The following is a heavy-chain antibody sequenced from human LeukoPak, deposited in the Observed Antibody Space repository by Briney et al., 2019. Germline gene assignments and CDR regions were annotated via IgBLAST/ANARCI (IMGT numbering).Heavy chain of an antibody. CDR1: GFTFSSYS. Sequence: GGSLRLSCAASGFTFSSYSMNWVRQAPGKGLEWVSSISSSSSYIYYADSVKGRFTISRDNAKNSLYLQVNSLRAEDTAVYYCARDRRDGYINDYWGQGTLVTVSS. V-gene: IGHV3-21*01. J-gene: IGHJ4*02. CDR2: ISSSSSYI. D-gene: IGHD5-24*01. CDR3: ARDRRDGYINDY.